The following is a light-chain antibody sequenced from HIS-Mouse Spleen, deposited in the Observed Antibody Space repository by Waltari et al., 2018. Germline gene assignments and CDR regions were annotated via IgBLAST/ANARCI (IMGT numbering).Light chain of an antibody. J-gene: IGLJ3*02. CDR3: CSYAGSSTWV. Sequence: QSALTQPASVSGSPGQSITISCTGTSRDVGRYNLVPWYQQHLGKAPKLMIYEGSKRPSGVSNRFSGSKSGNTASLTISGLQAEDEADYYCCSYAGSSTWVFGGGTKLTVL. V-gene: IGLV2-23*01. CDR2: EGS. CDR1: SRDVGRYNL.